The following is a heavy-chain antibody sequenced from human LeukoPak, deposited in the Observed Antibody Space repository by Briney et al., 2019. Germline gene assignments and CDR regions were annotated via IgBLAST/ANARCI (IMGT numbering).Heavy chain of an antibody. Sequence: GGSLRLSCAASGFTFSSYWMHWVRQAPGKGLVWVSRINSDGSSTSYADSVKGRFTISRDNAKNTLYLQMNSLRAEDTAVYHCARDQAGGSYTFDYWGQGTLVTVSS. CDR1: GFTFSSYW. V-gene: IGHV3-74*01. J-gene: IGHJ4*02. D-gene: IGHD1-26*01. CDR3: ARDQAGGSYTFDY. CDR2: INSDGSST.